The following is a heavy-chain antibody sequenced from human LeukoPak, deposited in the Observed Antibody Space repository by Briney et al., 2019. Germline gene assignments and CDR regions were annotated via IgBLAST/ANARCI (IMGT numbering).Heavy chain of an antibody. D-gene: IGHD6-13*01. J-gene: IGHJ4*02. V-gene: IGHV3-23*01. Sequence: GGSLRLSCAASGFTSSTYDFSTYAMSWVRQAPGKGLEWVSGLSGTGLTTFYPDSVKGRFTISRDNSKNTLYLQMNSLRADDTAVYYCARGSKTAGIIYTFDYWGQGTLVTVSS. CDR2: LSGTGLTT. CDR1: GFTSSTYDFSTYA. CDR3: ARGSKTAGIIYTFDY.